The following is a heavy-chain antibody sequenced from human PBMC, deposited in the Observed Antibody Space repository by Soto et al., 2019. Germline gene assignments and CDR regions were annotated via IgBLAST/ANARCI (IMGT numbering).Heavy chain of an antibody. D-gene: IGHD2-15*01. CDR3: ARTAPPGCSGGCCSYYFDY. CDR2: IGTAGDT. Sequence: EVQLVESGGGLVQPGGSLRLSCAASGFTFSSYDMHWVLQATGKCLEWVSAIGTAGDTYYPGSVKGRFTISRENAKNSLYLPMNSLRAGDTAVYYCARTAPPGCSGGCCSYYFDYWGQGTLVTVSS. V-gene: IGHV3-13*01. J-gene: IGHJ4*02. CDR1: GFTFSSYD.